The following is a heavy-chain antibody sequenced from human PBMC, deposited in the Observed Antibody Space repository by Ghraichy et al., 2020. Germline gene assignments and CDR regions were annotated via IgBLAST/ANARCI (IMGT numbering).Heavy chain of an antibody. D-gene: IGHD3-22*01. CDR2: ISWNSGSI. V-gene: IGHV3-9*01. Sequence: GGSLRLSCAASGFTFDDYAMHWVRQAPGKGLEWVSGISWNSGSIGYADSVKGRFTISRDNAKNSLYLQMNSLRAEDTALYYCAKQQEGYDSSGYESYYYGMDVWGQGTTVTVSS. CDR3: AKQQEGYDSSGYESYYYGMDV. CDR1: GFTFDDYA. J-gene: IGHJ6*02.